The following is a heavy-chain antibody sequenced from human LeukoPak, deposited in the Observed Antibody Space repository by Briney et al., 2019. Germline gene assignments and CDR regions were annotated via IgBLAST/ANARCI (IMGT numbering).Heavy chain of an antibody. D-gene: IGHD4-17*01. CDR1: GDIVSSNSAA. Sequence: SQTLSLTCAISGDIVSSNSAAWNWIRQSPSRGLEWLGRTYYRSKWYNDYAVSVKSRITINPDTSKNQFSLQLNSVTPEDTAVYYCARDRGCGDFYYYYYGMDVWGQGTTVTVSS. V-gene: IGHV6-1*01. J-gene: IGHJ6*02. CDR3: ARDRGCGDFYYYYYGMDV. CDR2: TYYRSKWYN.